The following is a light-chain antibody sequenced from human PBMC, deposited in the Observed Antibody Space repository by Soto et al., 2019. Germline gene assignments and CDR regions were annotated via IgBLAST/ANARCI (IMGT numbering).Light chain of an antibody. Sequence: QSALTQPASVSGSPGQSITISCIGTSSDIGPYNYVSWYQQHPDKAPKLILYEVTNQPSGASDRFSGSKSGNAAFLTISGLQAEDEADYYCSSYSSSATPYVFGTGTKVTVL. CDR2: EVT. CDR1: SSDIGPYNY. J-gene: IGLJ1*01. CDR3: SSYSSSATPYV. V-gene: IGLV2-14*01.